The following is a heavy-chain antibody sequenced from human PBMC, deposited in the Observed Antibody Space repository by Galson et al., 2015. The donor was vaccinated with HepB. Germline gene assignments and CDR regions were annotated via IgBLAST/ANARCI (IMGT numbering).Heavy chain of an antibody. V-gene: IGHV1-3*01. Sequence: SVKVSCKASGYTFTSYAMHWVRQAPGQRLEWMGWINAGNGNTKYSQKFQGRVTITRDTSASTAYMELSSLRSEDTAVYYCARENTITIFGVVKNWFDPWGQGTLVTVSS. D-gene: IGHD3-3*01. J-gene: IGHJ5*02. CDR2: INAGNGNT. CDR1: GYTFTSYA. CDR3: ARENTITIFGVVKNWFDP.